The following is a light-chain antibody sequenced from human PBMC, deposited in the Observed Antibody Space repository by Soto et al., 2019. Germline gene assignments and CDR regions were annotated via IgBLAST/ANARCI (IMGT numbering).Light chain of an antibody. V-gene: IGLV1-40*01. CDR3: QSYDSTLSARYV. Sequence: QSVLTQSPSVSGAPGQRVTISCTGSSSNIGAGYDVHWYQQRPGVAPKLLISANINRPSGVPDRFSGSKSGTSASLAITGLQADDEGDYYCQSYDSTLSARYVFGTGTKVTVL. CDR2: ANI. CDR1: SSNIGAGYD. J-gene: IGLJ1*01.